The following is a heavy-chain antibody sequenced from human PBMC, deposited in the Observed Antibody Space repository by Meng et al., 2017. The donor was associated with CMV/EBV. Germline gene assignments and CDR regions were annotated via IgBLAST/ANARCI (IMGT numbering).Heavy chain of an antibody. CDR3: ARVWDSGWDY. J-gene: IGHJ4*02. D-gene: IGHD3-22*01. CDR1: GGSFSGYY. V-gene: IGHV4-34*01. Sequence: VLLQQWGGGLLKPSETLALTCAVYGGSFSGYYWSWIRQPPGKGLEWIGEINHSGSTNYNPSLKSRVTISVDTSKNQFSLKLSSVTAADTAVYYCARVWDSGWDYWGQGTLVTVSS. CDR2: INHSGST.